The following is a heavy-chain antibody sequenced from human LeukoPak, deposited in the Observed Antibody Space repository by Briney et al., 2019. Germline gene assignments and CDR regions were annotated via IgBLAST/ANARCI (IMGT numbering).Heavy chain of an antibody. CDR2: IYHSGST. D-gene: IGHD3-10*01. CDR1: GGSISSYY. Sequence: SETLSLTCTVSGGSISSYYWSWIRQPPGKGLEWIGYIYHSGSTYYNPSLKSRVIISVDTSKNQFSLKLSSVTAADTAVYYCARAHITQGVVDGFDIWGQGTMVTVSS. J-gene: IGHJ3*02. CDR3: ARAHITQGVVDGFDI. V-gene: IGHV4-59*06.